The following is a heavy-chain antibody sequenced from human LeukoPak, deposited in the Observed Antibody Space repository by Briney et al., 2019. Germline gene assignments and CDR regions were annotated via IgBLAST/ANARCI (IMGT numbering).Heavy chain of an antibody. Sequence: ASVKVSCKASGYTFTRYGISWVRQAPGQGLEWMGWISAYNGNTNYAQKLQGRVTMTTDTSTSTAYMELRSLRSDDTAVYYCARDNCSGGSCYSRWFDPWGQGTLVTVSS. J-gene: IGHJ5*02. CDR1: GYTFTRYG. D-gene: IGHD2-15*01. CDR2: ISAYNGNT. V-gene: IGHV1-18*01. CDR3: ARDNCSGGSCYSRWFDP.